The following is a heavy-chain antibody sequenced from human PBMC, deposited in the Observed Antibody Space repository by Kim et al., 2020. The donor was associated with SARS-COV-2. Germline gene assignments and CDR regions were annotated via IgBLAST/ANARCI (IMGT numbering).Heavy chain of an antibody. J-gene: IGHJ5*02. Sequence: PSFQGHVTISADKSISTAYLQWSSLKASDTAMYYCARHSIIVGATGGFDPWGQGTLVTVSS. V-gene: IGHV5-10-1*01. CDR3: ARHSIIVGATGGFDP. D-gene: IGHD1-26*01.